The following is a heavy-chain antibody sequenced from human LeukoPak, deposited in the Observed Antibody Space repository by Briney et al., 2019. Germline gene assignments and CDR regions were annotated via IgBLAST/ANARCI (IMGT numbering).Heavy chain of an antibody. D-gene: IGHD3-10*01. CDR2: ISGSGGST. CDR3: ARAYYYGSGSYSGMGYYFDY. J-gene: IGHJ4*02. V-gene: IGHV3-23*01. CDR1: GFTFSSYG. Sequence: GGSLRLSCAASGFTFSSYGMSWVRQAPGKGLEWVSAISGSGGSTYYADSVKGRFTISRDNSKNTLYLQMNSLRAEDTAVYYCARAYYYGSGSYSGMGYYFDYWGQGTLVTVSS.